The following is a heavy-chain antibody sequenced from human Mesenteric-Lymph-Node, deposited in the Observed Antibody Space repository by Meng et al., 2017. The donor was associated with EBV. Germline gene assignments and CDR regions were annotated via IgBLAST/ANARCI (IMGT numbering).Heavy chain of an antibody. J-gene: IGHJ4*02. CDR1: GYTLTTYY. D-gene: IGHD6-13*01. CDR3: AREAGYSTNWPCDY. Sequence: GQLVQSGAEVKKPGASVKVSFKASGYTLTTYYMHWVRQAPGQGLEWMGKIDPSGGSTTYTQKFRGRLTLTRDTSTSTVYMELSSLRSEDTAVYYCAREAGYSTNWPCDYWGQGTLVTVSS. CDR2: IDPSGGST. V-gene: IGHV1-46*01.